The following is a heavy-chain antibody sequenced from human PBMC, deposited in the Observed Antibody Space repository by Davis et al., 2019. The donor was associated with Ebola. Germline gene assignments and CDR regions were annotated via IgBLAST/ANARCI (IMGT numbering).Heavy chain of an antibody. D-gene: IGHD5-18*01. V-gene: IGHV4-34*01. J-gene: IGHJ6*02. Sequence: SQTLSLTCAVYGGSFSGYYWSWIRQPPGKGLAWIGEINHSGSTYHNPSLKSRVSISVDTSKNQFSLKLSSVTAADTAVYYCARGHSYGSMVYGVDVWGQGTTVSVSS. CDR1: GGSFSGYY. CDR2: INHSGST. CDR3: ARGHSYGSMVYGVDV.